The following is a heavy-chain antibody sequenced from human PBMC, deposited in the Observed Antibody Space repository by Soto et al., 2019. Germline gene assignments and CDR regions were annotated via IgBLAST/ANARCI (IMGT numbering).Heavy chain of an antibody. J-gene: IGHJ4*02. V-gene: IGHV1-69*06. CDR1: GYTFSSYA. CDR2: IIPIFGTA. CDR3: ARAFSYDSSGYYYLGSFYDY. Sequence: QVQLVQSGAEVKKPGASVKVSCKASGYTFSSYAISWVRQAPGQGLEWMGGIIPIFGTANYAQKFQGRVTITADKSTSTAYMELSSLRSEDTAVYYCARAFSYDSSGYYYLGSFYDYWGQGTLVTVSS. D-gene: IGHD3-22*01.